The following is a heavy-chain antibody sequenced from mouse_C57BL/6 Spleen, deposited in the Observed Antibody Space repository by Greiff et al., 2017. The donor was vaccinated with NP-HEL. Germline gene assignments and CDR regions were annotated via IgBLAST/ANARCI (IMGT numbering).Heavy chain of an antibody. J-gene: IGHJ2*01. CDR3: TRRGGDFDY. V-gene: IGHV1-15*01. Sequence: QVQLQQSGAELVRPGASVTLSCKASGYTFTDYEMHWVKQTPVHGLEWIGAIDPETGGTAYNQKFKGKAILTADKSSSTAYMELRSLTSEDSAVYYCTRRGGDFDYWGQGTTLTVSS. CDR2: IDPETGGT. CDR1: GYTFTDYE.